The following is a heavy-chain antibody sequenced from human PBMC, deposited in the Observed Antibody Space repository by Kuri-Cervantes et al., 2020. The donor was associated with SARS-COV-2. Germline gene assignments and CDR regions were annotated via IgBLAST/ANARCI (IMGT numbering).Heavy chain of an antibody. CDR2: INAGNGNT. CDR3: ARVEDSGSYPFDY. D-gene: IGHD1-26*01. J-gene: IGHJ4*02. Sequence: ASVKVSCKASGYTFTSYAMHWVRQAPGQRLEWMGWINAGNGNTKYLQKFQGRVTITRDTSASTAYMELSSLRSEDTAVYYCARVEDSGSYPFDYWGQGTLVTVSS. CDR1: GYTFTSYA. V-gene: IGHV1-3*01.